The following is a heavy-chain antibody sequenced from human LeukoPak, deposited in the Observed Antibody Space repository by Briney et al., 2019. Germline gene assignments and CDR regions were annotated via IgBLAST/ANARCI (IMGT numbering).Heavy chain of an antibody. Sequence: PGGSLRLSCAASGFTFSSYWMSWVRQAPGKGLEWVANIKQDGSEKYYVDSVKGRFTISRDNAKNSLYLQMNSLRAEDTAVYYCARDRRAYYYGSGSYYNAHWGQGTLVTVSS. D-gene: IGHD3-10*01. V-gene: IGHV3-7*01. CDR2: IKQDGSEK. CDR3: ARDRRAYYYGSGSYYNAH. CDR1: GFTFSSYW. J-gene: IGHJ4*02.